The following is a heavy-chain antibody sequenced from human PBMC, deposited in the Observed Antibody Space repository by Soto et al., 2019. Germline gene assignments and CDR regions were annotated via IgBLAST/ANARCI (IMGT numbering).Heavy chain of an antibody. CDR1: GFTFSSYS. CDR3: AREGYYGSGRPVYGMDV. Sequence: PGGSLRLSCAASGFTFSSYSMNWVRQAPGKGLEWVSSISSSSSYIYYADSVKGRFTISRDNAKNSLYLQMNSLRAEDTAVYYCAREGYYGSGRPVYGMDVWGQGTTVTVSS. J-gene: IGHJ6*02. CDR2: ISSSSSYI. D-gene: IGHD3-10*01. V-gene: IGHV3-21*01.